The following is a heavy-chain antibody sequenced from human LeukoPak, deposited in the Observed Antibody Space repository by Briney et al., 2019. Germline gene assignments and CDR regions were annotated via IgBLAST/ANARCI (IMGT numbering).Heavy chain of an antibody. V-gene: IGHV3-23*01. CDR3: ARGTYYDISGYSTHTFDF. CDR1: GFTFSIFA. Sequence: GGSLRLSCAASGFTFSIFAMSWVRQAPGKGLEWVSTIGGPLETYYTDSVKGRFTISRDHSKNTLYLQMNSLRAEDTAVYYCARGTYYDISGYSTHTFDFWGQGTLVTVSS. CDR2: IGGPLET. J-gene: IGHJ4*02. D-gene: IGHD3-22*01.